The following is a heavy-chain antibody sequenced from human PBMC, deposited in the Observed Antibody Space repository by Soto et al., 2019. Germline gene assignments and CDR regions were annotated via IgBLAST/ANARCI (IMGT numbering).Heavy chain of an antibody. J-gene: IGHJ5*02. Sequence: ASVKVSCKASGYTFTSYGISWVRQAPGQGLEWMGWISAYNGNTNYAQKLQGRVTMTTDTSTSTAYMELRSLRSDDTAVYYRARDYYDFWSGYSSQLWFDPWGQGTLVTVSS. V-gene: IGHV1-18*04. CDR2: ISAYNGNT. D-gene: IGHD3-3*01. CDR1: GYTFTSYG. CDR3: ARDYYDFWSGYSSQLWFDP.